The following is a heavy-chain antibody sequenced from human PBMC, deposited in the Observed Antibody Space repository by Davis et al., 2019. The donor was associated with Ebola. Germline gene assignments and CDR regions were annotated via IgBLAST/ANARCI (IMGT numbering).Heavy chain of an antibody. CDR1: GFTFSDYY. CDR3: ARDFGVVIRGRLDS. V-gene: IGHV3-11*06. Sequence: PGGSLRLSCAASGFTFSDYYMSWIRQAPGKGLEWVSYISSSSSYTNYADSVKGRFTISRDNAKNSLYLQMNSLRAEDTAVYYCARDFGVVIRGRLDSWGQGTLVTVSS. J-gene: IGHJ4*02. D-gene: IGHD3-3*01. CDR2: ISSSSSYT.